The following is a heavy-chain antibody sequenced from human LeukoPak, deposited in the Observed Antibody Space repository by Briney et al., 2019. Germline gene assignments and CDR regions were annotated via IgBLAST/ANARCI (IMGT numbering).Heavy chain of an antibody. CDR1: GYTLTELS. Sequence: GASVKVSCKVSGYTLTELSMHWVRQAPGKGLEWMGGFDPEDGETIYAQKFQGRVTMTEDTSTDTAYMELSSLSAEDTAVYYCATDKMPSGYYTYWGQGTLVTVSS. J-gene: IGHJ4*02. CDR3: ATDKMPSGYYTY. CDR2: FDPEDGET. V-gene: IGHV1-24*01. D-gene: IGHD3-22*01.